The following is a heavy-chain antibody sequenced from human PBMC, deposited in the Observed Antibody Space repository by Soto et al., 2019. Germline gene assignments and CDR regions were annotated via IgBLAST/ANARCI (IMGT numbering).Heavy chain of an antibody. CDR2: IIPIFGTA. Sequence: SVKVSCKASGGTFSSYAISWVRQAPGQGLEWMGGIIPIFGTANYAQKYQGRVTITADESTSTAYMELSSLRSEDTAVYYCARSRKNYYDSSGYMFDPWGQGTLVTVSS. CDR1: GGTFSSYA. V-gene: IGHV1-69*13. J-gene: IGHJ5*02. D-gene: IGHD3-22*01. CDR3: ARSRKNYYDSSGYMFDP.